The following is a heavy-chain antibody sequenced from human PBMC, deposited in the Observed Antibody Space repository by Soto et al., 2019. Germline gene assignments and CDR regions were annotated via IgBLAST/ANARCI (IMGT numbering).Heavy chain of an antibody. Sequence: QVQLVQSEADVKKPGSSVKVSCKSSGGTFSRFSINWVRQAPGRGLEWMGGVIPIFDIINYAEKFQGRVTRTADKSTNTAYMELSSLTSEDTAVYYCAREGGTTVITKFDYWGQGTLVIVSS. D-gene: IGHD4-17*01. CDR1: GGTFSRFS. CDR2: VIPIFDII. CDR3: AREGGTTVITKFDY. J-gene: IGHJ4*02. V-gene: IGHV1-69*17.